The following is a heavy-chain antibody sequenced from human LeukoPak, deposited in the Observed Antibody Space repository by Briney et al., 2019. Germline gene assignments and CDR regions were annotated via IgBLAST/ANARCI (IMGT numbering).Heavy chain of an antibody. J-gene: IGHJ4*02. D-gene: IGHD3-22*01. CDR3: ARVSGYYDSSGYPTGDY. CDR2: INHSGST. Sequence: PSKTLSPTCAVYGGSFSGYYWGWIRQPPGKGLEWIGEINHSGSTNYNPSLKSRVTISVDTSKNQFSLKLSSVTAADTAVYYCARVSGYYDSSGYPTGDYWGQGTLVTVSS. V-gene: IGHV4-34*01. CDR1: GGSFSGYY.